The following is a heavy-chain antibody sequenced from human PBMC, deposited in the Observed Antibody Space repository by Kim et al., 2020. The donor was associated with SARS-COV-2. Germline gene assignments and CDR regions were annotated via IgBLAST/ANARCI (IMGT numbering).Heavy chain of an antibody. CDR2: LYDTGSA. V-gene: IGHV4-59*01. CDR3: ARTDGSGRFSSALDF. Sequence: SETLSLTCTISDASISNYYLSWIRQPPGKGLEWIGYLYDTGSADYSPSFKSRVTISVDKSKNQFSLKVTSVTAADTAVYYCARTDGSGRFSSALDFWG. D-gene: IGHD3-10*01. CDR1: DASISNYY. J-gene: IGHJ3*01.